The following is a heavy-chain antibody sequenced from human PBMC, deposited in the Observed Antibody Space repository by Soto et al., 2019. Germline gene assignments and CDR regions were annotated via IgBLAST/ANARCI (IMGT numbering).Heavy chain of an antibody. V-gene: IGHV1-46*01. D-gene: IGHD3-10*01. CDR1: GYTFTSYY. Sequence: QVQLVQSGAEVKKPGASVKVSCKASGYTFTSYYMHWVRQAPGQGLEWMGIINPSGGSTSYAQKCQGRVTMTRDTSTSTVYMELSSLRSEDTAVYYCARYPRGGSGSTYYYYGMDVWGQGTTVTVSS. CDR2: INPSGGST. CDR3: ARYPRGGSGSTYYYYGMDV. J-gene: IGHJ6*02.